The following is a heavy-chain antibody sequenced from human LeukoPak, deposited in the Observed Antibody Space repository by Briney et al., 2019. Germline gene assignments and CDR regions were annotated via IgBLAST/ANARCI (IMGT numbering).Heavy chain of an antibody. CDR2: ISKTSRTI. Sequence: GGSLRLSCVASGSTFSTFGMNWVRQAPGMGLEWLSYISKTSRTINYADSVKGRFTISRDNAKNSLYLQMNSLRDEDTAVYYCARYLWFGSSQRFDYWGQGTLVTVSS. D-gene: IGHD3-10*01. V-gene: IGHV3-48*02. CDR1: GSTFSTFG. J-gene: IGHJ4*02. CDR3: ARYLWFGSSQRFDY.